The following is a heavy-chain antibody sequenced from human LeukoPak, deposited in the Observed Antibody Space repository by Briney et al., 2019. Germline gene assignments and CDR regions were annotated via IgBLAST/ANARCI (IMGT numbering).Heavy chain of an antibody. CDR3: AKGRYSYGRDYFDD. CDR1: GFTFSSYA. V-gene: IGHV3-23*01. J-gene: IGHJ4*02. CDR2: ISGSGSST. Sequence: SGGSLRLSCAASGFTFSSYAMSWVRQAPGKGLEWVSVISGSGSSTYYADSVKGRFTISRDNSKNTLYLQMNSLRVEDTAVYYCAKGRYSYGRDYFDDWGQGTLVTVSS. D-gene: IGHD5-12*01.